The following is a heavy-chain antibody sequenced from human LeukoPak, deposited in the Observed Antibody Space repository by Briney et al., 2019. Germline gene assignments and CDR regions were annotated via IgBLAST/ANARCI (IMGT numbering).Heavy chain of an antibody. CDR3: ARGPLRYYYGMDV. Sequence: GGSLRLSCAASGFTVSSNYMSWVRQAPGKGLEWVSVIYSGGSTYYADSVKGRFTTSRHNSKNTLYLQMNSLRAEDTAVYYCARGPLRYYYGMDVWGQGTTVTVSS. V-gene: IGHV3-53*04. CDR1: GFTVSSNY. CDR2: IYSGGST. J-gene: IGHJ6*02.